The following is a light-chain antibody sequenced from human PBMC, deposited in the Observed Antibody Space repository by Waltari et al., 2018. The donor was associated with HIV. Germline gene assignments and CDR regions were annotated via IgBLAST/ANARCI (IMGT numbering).Light chain of an antibody. CDR3: GTWDSSLSVWV. CDR1: SSNIGNNF. V-gene: IGLV1-51*01. Sequence: QSVLTQPPSVSAAPGQKVTISCSGSSSNIGNNFVSWYQQLPGTAPKLLIYDNNKRPSGIPDRLSGSKSGTSATLGITGLQTGDEADYYCGTWDSSLSVWVFGGGTNLTVL. CDR2: DNN. J-gene: IGLJ3*02.